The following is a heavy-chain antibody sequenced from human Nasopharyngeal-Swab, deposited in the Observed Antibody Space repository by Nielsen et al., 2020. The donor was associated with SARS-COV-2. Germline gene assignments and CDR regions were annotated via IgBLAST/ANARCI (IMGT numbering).Heavy chain of an antibody. V-gene: IGHV3-23*01. J-gene: IGHJ6*02. D-gene: IGHD2-15*01. CDR1: GSSFSRYA. Sequence: GESLRLSCAASGSSFSRYAMNWVRQAPGKGLEWVSGISASGGSTDQADSVKGRFTISRDNSKNTLYLQMNSLRAEDTAVYYCATELVVAAGGSYYYYGMDVWGQGTTVTVPS. CDR3: ATELVVAAGGSYYYYGMDV. CDR2: ISASGGST.